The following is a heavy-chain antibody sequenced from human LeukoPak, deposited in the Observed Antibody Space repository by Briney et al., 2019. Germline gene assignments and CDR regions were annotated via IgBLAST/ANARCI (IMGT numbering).Heavy chain of an antibody. CDR1: GGSVSSGSYY. CDR3: ARDSPGYYDSSGYRRYYYYGMDV. CDR2: IYYSGST. Sequence: SETLSLTCTVSGGSVSSGSYYWSWIRQPPGKGLEWIGYIYYSGSTNYNPSLKSRVTISVDTSKNQFSLKLRSVTAADTAVYYCARDSPGYYDSSGYRRYYYYGMDVWGQGTTVTVSS. V-gene: IGHV4-61*01. J-gene: IGHJ6*02. D-gene: IGHD3-22*01.